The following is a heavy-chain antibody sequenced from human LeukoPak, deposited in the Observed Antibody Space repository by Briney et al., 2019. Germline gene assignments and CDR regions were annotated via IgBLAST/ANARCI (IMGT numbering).Heavy chain of an antibody. CDR3: AGVKAVAGRGLYYYYGMDV. V-gene: IGHV4-59*01. CDR1: GGSISSYY. Sequence: PSETLSLTCTVSGGSISSYYWSWIRQPPGKGLEWIGYIYYSGSTNYNPSLKSRVTISVDTSKNQFSLKLSSVTAADTAVYYCAGVKAVAGRGLYYYYGMDVWGQGTTVTVSS. CDR2: IYYSGST. J-gene: IGHJ6*02. D-gene: IGHD6-19*01.